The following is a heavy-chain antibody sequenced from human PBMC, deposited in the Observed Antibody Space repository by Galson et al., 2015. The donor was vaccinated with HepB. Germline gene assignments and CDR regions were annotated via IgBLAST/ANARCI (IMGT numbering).Heavy chain of an antibody. D-gene: IGHD3-10*01. J-gene: IGHJ6*02. Sequence: SLRLSCAASGFTFDDYAMHWVRQAPGKGLEWVSGISWNGGTTGYAGSVKGRFTISRDNTKNYLYLQMNSLRAEDTALYYCAKESGPSGYYGSGSLCPGMDVWGQGTTVTVSS. CDR1: GFTFDDYA. CDR3: AKESGPSGYYGSGSLCPGMDV. CDR2: ISWNGGTT. V-gene: IGHV3-9*01.